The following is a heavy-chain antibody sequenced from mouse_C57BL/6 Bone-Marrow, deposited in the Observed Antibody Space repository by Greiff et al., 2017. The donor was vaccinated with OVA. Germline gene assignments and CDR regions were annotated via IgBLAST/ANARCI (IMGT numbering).Heavy chain of an antibody. CDR3: ARDGVLLRHYFDY. CDR1: GYSITSGYY. J-gene: IGHJ2*01. Sequence: VQLKESGPGLVKPSQSLSLTCSVTGYSITSGYYWNWIRQFPGNKLEWMGYISYDGSNNYNPSLKNRISITRDTSKNQFFLKLNSVTTEDTATYYCARDGVLLRHYFDYWGQGTTLTVSS. V-gene: IGHV3-6*01. CDR2: ISYDGSN. D-gene: IGHD1-1*01.